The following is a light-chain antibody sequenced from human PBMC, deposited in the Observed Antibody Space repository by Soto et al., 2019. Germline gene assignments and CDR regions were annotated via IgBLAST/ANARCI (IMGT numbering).Light chain of an antibody. CDR1: SSDVGGYNY. Sequence: QSALTQPDSVSGSPGQSITISCTGTSSDVGGYNYVSWYQQHPGKAPKLMIYDVSNRPSGVSNRFSGSKSGNTASLTISGLQAEDGADYYCSSYTSSSALGVVVNGTKVTV. J-gene: IGLJ1*01. CDR3: SSYTSSSALGV. V-gene: IGLV2-14*01. CDR2: DVS.